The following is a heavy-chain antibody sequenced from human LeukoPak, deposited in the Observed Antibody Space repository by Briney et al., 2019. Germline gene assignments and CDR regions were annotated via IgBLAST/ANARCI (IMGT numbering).Heavy chain of an antibody. CDR2: ISGSGGST. CDR3: AKTQYPPPNMVRGDFDY. CDR1: GFTFSSYA. J-gene: IGHJ4*02. D-gene: IGHD3-10*01. V-gene: IGHV3-23*01. Sequence: PGGSLRLSCAASGFTFSSYAMSWVRQAPGKGLEWVSAISGSGGSTYYADSVKGRFTISRDNSKNTLYLQMNSLRAEDTAVYYCAKTQYPPPNMVRGDFDYWGQGTLVTVSS.